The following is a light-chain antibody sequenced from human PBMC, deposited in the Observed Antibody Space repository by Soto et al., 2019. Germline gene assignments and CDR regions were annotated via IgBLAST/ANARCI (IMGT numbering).Light chain of an antibody. Sequence: DVPMTQSPSTLSASVGDRVTITCRASQSIGDWLAWFQQKPGRAPKLLIYKASSLESGVPSTFSGSASGTEFTLTISSLQPDDFATYYCQQYYDYSWTFCQGTKVDIK. CDR3: QQYYDYSWT. J-gene: IGKJ1*01. V-gene: IGKV1-5*03. CDR1: QSIGDW. CDR2: KAS.